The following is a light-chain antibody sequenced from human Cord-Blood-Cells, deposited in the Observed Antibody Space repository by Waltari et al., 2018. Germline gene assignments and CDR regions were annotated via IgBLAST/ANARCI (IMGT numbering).Light chain of an antibody. V-gene: IGKV1-39*01. CDR3: QQSYSTPPS. J-gene: IGKJ2*03. CDR2: ASS. Sequence: DIQMTQSPSSLSASVGDRVTITCRASQSISSYLNWYQQKPGKAPKLRIYASSSLQSGVTSRFSGSGSGTDFTLTISSLQPEVFATYYCQQSYSTPPSFGQGTKLEIK. CDR1: QSISSY.